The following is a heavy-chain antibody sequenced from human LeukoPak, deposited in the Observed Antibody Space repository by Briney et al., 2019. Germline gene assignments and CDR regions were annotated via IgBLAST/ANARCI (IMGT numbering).Heavy chain of an antibody. CDR3: ASGDNDPLFDY. CDR2: IYYSGST. V-gene: IGHV4-31*03. CDR1: GGAISSGGYY. D-gene: IGHD1-1*01. J-gene: IGHJ4*02. Sequence: SETLSLTCTVSGGAISSGGYYWSWIRQHPGKGLEWIGSIYYSGSTNYNPSLQGRVTISLDTSRNQFSLKLSSVTAADTAVYYCASGDNDPLFDYWGQGTLVTVSS.